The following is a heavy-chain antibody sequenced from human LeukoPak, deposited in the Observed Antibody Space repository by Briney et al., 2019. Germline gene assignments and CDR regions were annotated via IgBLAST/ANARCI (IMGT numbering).Heavy chain of an antibody. CDR1: GYSFSIYG. Sequence: ASVQVSCKASGYSFSIYGITWARQAPGPGLEYLGWISASDGTTNYAQKVQDRVTMSTDTSTSTAYLELRSLRSEDTAVYYCARCGAAVPTHFSHWGQGTLVTVSS. V-gene: IGHV1-18*01. CDR2: ISASDGTT. CDR3: ARCGAAVPTHFSH. D-gene: IGHD4-17*01. J-gene: IGHJ4*02.